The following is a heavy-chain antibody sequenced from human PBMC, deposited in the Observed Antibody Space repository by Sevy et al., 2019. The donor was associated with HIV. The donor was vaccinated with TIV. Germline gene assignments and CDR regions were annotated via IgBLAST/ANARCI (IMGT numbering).Heavy chain of an antibody. CDR2: ISNSGTTI. J-gene: IGHJ4*02. D-gene: IGHD4-17*01. CDR1: GFTFSSYE. Sequence: GGSLRLSCAASGFTFSSYEMSWVRQAPGKGLEWVSYISNSGTTIYYSDSVKGRFTISRDNARNSLYLHMNSLRAEDTAIYYCARDLPPSATTVAHFDCWGQGTLVTVSS. V-gene: IGHV3-48*03. CDR3: ARDLPPSATTVAHFDC.